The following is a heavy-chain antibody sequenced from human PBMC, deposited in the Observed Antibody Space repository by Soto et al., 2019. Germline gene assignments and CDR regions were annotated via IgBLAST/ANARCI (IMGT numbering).Heavy chain of an antibody. CDR2: ISSSSSYT. V-gene: IGHV3-11*05. Sequence: QVQLVESGGGLVKPGGSLRLSCAASGFTFSDYYMSWIRQAPGKGLEWVSYISSSSSYTNYADSVKGRFTISRENAKNSLYLQMNSLRAEDTAVYYCARDSGSYAFDYWGQGTLVTVSS. CDR1: GFTFSDYY. CDR3: ARDSGSYAFDY. J-gene: IGHJ4*02. D-gene: IGHD1-26*01.